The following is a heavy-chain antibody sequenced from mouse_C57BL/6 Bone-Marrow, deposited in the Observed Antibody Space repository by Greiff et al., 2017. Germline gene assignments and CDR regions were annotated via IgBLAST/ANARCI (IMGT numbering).Heavy chain of an antibody. Sequence: VKLQQPGAELVKPGASVKLSCKASGYTFTSYWMHWVKQRPGQGLEWIGMIHPNSGSTKYNEKFKSKATLTVDKSSSTAYMQLSSLTSEDSAVYYCARAYDYDAMYYWGQGTSVTVSS. V-gene: IGHV1-64*01. CDR1: GYTFTSYW. D-gene: IGHD6-5*01. CDR2: IHPNSGST. CDR3: ARAYDYDAMYY. J-gene: IGHJ4*01.